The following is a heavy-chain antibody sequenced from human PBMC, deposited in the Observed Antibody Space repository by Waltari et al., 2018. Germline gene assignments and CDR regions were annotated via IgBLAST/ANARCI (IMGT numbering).Heavy chain of an antibody. CDR2: INTYNDNT. CDR1: GYPFRSYG. D-gene: IGHD2-21*01. Sequence: QVQLVQSGAEVKKPGASVKVSCKTSGYPFRSYGITWVRRAPGQGLEWMGWINTYNDNTKYAQKLQDRVTLTTDTSATTAYMELRSLTSDDTAVYYCARPYSSGLTYYFDSWGQGTLVTVSS. V-gene: IGHV1-18*01. CDR3: ARPYSSGLTYYFDS. J-gene: IGHJ4*02.